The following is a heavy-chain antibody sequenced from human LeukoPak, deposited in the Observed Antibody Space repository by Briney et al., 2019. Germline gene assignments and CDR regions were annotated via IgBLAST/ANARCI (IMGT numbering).Heavy chain of an antibody. CDR3: ARDLKGGWYPYNWFDP. CDR1: GYTFTGYY. CDR2: INPNSGGT. J-gene: IGHJ5*02. Sequence: ASVKVSCKASGYTFTGYYMHWVRQAPGQGLEWMGWINPNSGGTNYAQKFQGRVTMTRDTSISTAYMELSRLRSDDTAVYYCARDLKGGWYPYNWFDPWGQGTLVTVSS. V-gene: IGHV1-2*02. D-gene: IGHD6-19*01.